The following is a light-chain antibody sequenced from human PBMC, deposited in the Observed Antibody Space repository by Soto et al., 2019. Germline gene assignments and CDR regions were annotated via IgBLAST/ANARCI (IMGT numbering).Light chain of an antibody. J-gene: IGKJ1*01. V-gene: IGKV4-1*01. Sequence: DIVITQSPDSLAVSLRERATIQGXSSQSVLYNSKNKNYLALXQQKPGXTPHXXXDWXSTRESGVPDRLSGSGSGTDFTLTIRSLQSEDSALYYFHQYKNWPWTFGQGTKVDIK. CDR1: QSVLYNSKNKNY. CDR3: HQYKNWPWT. CDR2: WXS.